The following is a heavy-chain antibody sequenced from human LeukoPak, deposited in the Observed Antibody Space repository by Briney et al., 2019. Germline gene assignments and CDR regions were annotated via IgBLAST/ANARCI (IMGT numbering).Heavy chain of an antibody. CDR2: ITPNSGAT. Sequence: GSVKVSCKASGYTFTVYYMHWVRQAPGQGLGYMGWITPNSGATNYAQKFQGRVTMTSDPSISTAYMELSSLRSDDTAVYYCARSHKLDSSSHLWFDPGGQGTLVTVAS. D-gene: IGHD6-13*01. CDR3: ARSHKLDSSSHLWFDP. J-gene: IGHJ5*02. V-gene: IGHV1-2*02. CDR1: GYTFTVYY.